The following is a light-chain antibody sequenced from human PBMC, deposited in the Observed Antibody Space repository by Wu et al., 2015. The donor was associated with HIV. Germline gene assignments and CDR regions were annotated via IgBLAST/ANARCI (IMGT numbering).Light chain of an antibody. CDR1: QDITQL. Sequence: TXRASQDITQLFSPRYQAKTTGKPLTLLIYGASTLQSRGPRSRFSGSGSETDFTLTISSLQPEDFATYFCQQLHTYPRTFGQGTRLEIK. J-gene: IGKJ5*01. CDR3: QQLHTYPRT. CDR2: GAS. V-gene: IGKV1-9*01.